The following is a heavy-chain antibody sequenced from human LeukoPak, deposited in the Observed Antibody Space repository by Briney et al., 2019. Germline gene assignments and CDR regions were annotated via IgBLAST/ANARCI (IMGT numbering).Heavy chain of an antibody. CDR3: AKGRRITMIVVVMTNAGWFDP. D-gene: IGHD3-22*01. J-gene: IGHJ5*02. CDR1: GGSISSYY. CDR2: IYYSGST. V-gene: IGHV4-59*01. Sequence: SETLSLTCTVSGGSISSYYWSWIRQPPGKGLEWIGYIYYSGSTNYNPSLKSRVTISVDTSKNQFSLKLSSVTAADTAVYYCAKGRRITMIVVVMTNAGWFDPWGQGTLVTVSS.